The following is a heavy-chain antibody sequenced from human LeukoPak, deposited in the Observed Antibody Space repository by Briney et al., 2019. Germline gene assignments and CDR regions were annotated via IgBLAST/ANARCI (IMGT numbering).Heavy chain of an antibody. CDR3: AKDPYSGSFEYFQH. CDR2: ISHDGSKK. D-gene: IGHD1-26*01. CDR1: GFTFSSYG. V-gene: IGHV3-30*18. J-gene: IGHJ1*01. Sequence: PGGSLGLSCAASGFTFSSYGMHWVRQAPGKGLEWVAVISHDGSKKYYADSVKGRFTISRDNSKNTLYLQMNSLRDEDTAVYYCAKDPYSGSFEYFQHWGQGTLVTVSS.